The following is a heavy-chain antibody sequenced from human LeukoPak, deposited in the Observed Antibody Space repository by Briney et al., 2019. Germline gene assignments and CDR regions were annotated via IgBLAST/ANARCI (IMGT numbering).Heavy chain of an antibody. CDR1: GFTFNNFI. D-gene: IGHD3-3*01. V-gene: IGHV3-11*01. CDR2: ISSTGKTL. Sequence: GGSLRLSCAPSGFTFNNFITIWIRDAPGKGPEWVAYISSTGKTLYITDPVKGRFTISRDNAKKSLYLQMNSLRGDDTAVYYCARSDVQNYDFWNGYPTNYYMDVWGKGTTVTVSS. J-gene: IGHJ6*03. CDR3: ARSDVQNYDFWNGYPTNYYMDV.